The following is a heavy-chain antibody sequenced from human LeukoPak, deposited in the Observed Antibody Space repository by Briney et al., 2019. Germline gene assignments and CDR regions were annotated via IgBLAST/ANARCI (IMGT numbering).Heavy chain of an antibody. Sequence: ASVKVSCKASGYTFTSYYMHWVRQAPGQGLEWMGIINPSGGSTSYAQKFQGRVTMTRDTSTSTVYMELSSLRSEDTAVYYCARAPIGYDYGDYRGAFDIWGQGTMVTVSS. CDR1: GYTFTSYY. J-gene: IGHJ3*02. CDR2: INPSGGST. V-gene: IGHV1-46*01. CDR3: ARAPIGYDYGDYRGAFDI. D-gene: IGHD4-17*01.